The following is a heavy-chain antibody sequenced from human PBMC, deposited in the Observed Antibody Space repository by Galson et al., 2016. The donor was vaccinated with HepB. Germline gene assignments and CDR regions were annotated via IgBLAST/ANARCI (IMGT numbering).Heavy chain of an antibody. CDR1: GFSIGSYV. CDR2: ISHDGSNK. CDR3: ARGYSGYAWDH. D-gene: IGHD5-12*01. J-gene: IGHJ4*02. Sequence: SLRLSCAASGFSIGSYVMHWVRQAPGKGLEWVAVISHDGSNKWYADSVKGRFSISRDSSKNTLFLHVDSLRLEDTAVYLCARGYSGYAWDHWGQGTLVTVSS. V-gene: IGHV3-30-3*01.